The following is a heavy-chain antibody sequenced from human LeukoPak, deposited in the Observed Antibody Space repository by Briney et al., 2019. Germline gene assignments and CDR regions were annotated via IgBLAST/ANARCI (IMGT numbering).Heavy chain of an antibody. CDR2: ISGSGGST. CDR3: AKMRNSYGTGGYSDY. CDR1: GFTFSSYA. Sequence: GGSLRLSCAASGFTFSSYAMSWVRQAPGKGLEWVSAISGSGGSTYYADSVKGRFTISRDNSKSTLYLQMNSLRAEDTAVYYCAKMRNSYGTGGYSDYWGQGTLVTVSS. V-gene: IGHV3-23*01. J-gene: IGHJ4*02. D-gene: IGHD5-18*01.